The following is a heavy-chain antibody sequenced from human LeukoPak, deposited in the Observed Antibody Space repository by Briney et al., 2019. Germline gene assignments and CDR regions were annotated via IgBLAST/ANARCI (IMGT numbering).Heavy chain of an antibody. CDR2: ISYDGSNK. CDR3: ASGVYDYVWGSYRYTNTFSRDY. D-gene: IGHD3-16*02. V-gene: IGHV3-30-3*01. Sequence: PGGSLRLSCAASGFTFSSYAMHWVRQAPGKGLEWVAVISYDGSNKYYADSVKGRFTISRDNAKNSLYLQMNSLRAEDTAVYYCASGVYDYVWGSYRYTNTFSRDYWGQGTLVTVSS. J-gene: IGHJ4*02. CDR1: GFTFSSYA.